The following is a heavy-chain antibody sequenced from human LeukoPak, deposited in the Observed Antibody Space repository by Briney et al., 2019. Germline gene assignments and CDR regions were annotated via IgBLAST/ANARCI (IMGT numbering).Heavy chain of an antibody. J-gene: IGHJ4*02. V-gene: IGHV3-23*01. D-gene: IGHD6-13*01. Sequence: PGGSLRLSCAASGFTFSFYAMSWVRQAPGKGLEWVSGISGSGSSTYYADSVKGRFTISRDNSKNTLYLQMNSLRAEDTAVYYCAIGQQLAYFDYWGQGTLATVSS. CDR2: ISGSGSST. CDR3: AIGQQLAYFDY. CDR1: GFTFSFYA.